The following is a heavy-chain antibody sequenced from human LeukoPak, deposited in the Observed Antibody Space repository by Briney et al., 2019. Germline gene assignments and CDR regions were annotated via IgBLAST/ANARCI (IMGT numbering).Heavy chain of an antibody. D-gene: IGHD4-11*01. CDR2: ISAYNGNT. Sequence: GASVKVSCKASGYTFTSYGISWVRQAPGQGLEWMGWISAYNGNTNYAQKLQGRVTMTTDTSTSTAYMELRSLRSDDTAVYYCARVRLVRHKDYSNDYYMDVWGKGTTVTVSS. CDR1: GYTFTSYG. CDR3: ARVRLVRHKDYSNDYYMDV. V-gene: IGHV1-18*01. J-gene: IGHJ6*03.